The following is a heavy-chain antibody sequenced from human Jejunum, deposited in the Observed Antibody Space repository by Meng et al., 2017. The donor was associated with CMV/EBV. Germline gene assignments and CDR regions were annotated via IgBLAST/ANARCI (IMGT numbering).Heavy chain of an antibody. CDR3: ARMGGTTGSAFDI. D-gene: IGHD1-1*01. CDR2: IGRVGDT. Sequence: SGFNFSNYDMHWVRQATGKGLEWVSDIGRVGDTYYSVSVKGRFTISRENAKNSFYLQMGSLRAGDTAVYYCARMGGTTGSAFDIWGQGTMVTVSS. CDR1: GFNFSNYD. V-gene: IGHV3-13*01. J-gene: IGHJ3*02.